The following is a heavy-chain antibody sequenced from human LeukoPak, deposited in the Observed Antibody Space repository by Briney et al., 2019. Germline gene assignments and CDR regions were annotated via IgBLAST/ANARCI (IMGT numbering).Heavy chain of an antibody. CDR3: AREKRAVAVRWFDP. J-gene: IGHJ5*02. V-gene: IGHV1-18*01. CDR2: ISAYNGNT. CDR1: GYTFTSYG. Sequence: WASVKVSCKASGYTFTSYGISWVRQAPGQGLEWMGWISAYNGNTNYAQKLQGRVTMTTDTSTSTAYMELRSLRSDDTAVYYCAREKRAVAVRWFDPWGQGTLVTVSS. D-gene: IGHD6-19*01.